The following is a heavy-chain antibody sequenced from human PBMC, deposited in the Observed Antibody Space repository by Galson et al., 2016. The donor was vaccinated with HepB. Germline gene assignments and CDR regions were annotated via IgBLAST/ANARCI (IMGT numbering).Heavy chain of an antibody. D-gene: IGHD1-14*01. CDR2: INVGNGIT. CDR1: GYTFTSYR. J-gene: IGHJ6*02. CDR3: ARDGEPLYDYGMDV. V-gene: IGHV1-3*01. Sequence: SVKVSCKASGYTFTSYRILWVRQAPGQRLEWMGWINVGNGITKYSEKVQGRVTITSDTSASTVHMELSSLISGDTAVYYCARDGEPLYDYGMDVWGQGTTVIVSS.